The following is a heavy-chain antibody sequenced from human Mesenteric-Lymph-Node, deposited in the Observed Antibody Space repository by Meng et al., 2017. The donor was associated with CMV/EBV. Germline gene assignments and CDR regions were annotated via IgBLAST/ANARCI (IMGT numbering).Heavy chain of an antibody. D-gene: IGHD4-11*01. Sequence: GESLKISCAASGFNLSSYAMTWVRQASGKGLEWVSVITTSGGRHYADSVKGRFTISRDNSKSTVYLQMNSLRAEDTAQYYCARAEGDYRVDPWGQGTLVTVSS. CDR3: ARAEGDYRVDP. CDR2: ITTSGGR. J-gene: IGHJ5*02. V-gene: IGHV3-23*01. CDR1: GFNLSSYA.